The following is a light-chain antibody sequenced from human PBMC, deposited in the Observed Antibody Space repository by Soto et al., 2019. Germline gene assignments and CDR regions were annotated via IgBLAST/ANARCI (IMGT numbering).Light chain of an antibody. V-gene: IGLV2-8*01. CDR1: SSDVGGYNY. J-gene: IGLJ1*01. CDR2: EVS. CDR3: SSYTGINSCTSYD. Sequence: QSVLTQPPSASGSPGQSVTISCSGTSSDVGGYNYVSWYQQHPGKAPKLMIYEVSKRPSGVPDRFSGSKSGNTASLTISGLQAEDEADYYCSSYTGINSCTSYDFGGGTKVTVL.